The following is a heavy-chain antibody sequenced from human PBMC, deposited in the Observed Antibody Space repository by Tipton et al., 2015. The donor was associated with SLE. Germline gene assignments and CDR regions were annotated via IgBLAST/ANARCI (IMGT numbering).Heavy chain of an antibody. Sequence: SLRLSCAASGFTFSSYAMSWVRQAPGKGLEWVSVIYSGGSTYYADSVKGRFTISRDNSKNTLYLQMNSLRAEDTAVYYCARAWEQWLVRGGFDYWGQGTLVTVSS. CDR3: ARAWEQWLVRGGFDY. D-gene: IGHD6-19*01. CDR1: GFTFSSYA. V-gene: IGHV3-66*02. CDR2: IYSGGST. J-gene: IGHJ4*02.